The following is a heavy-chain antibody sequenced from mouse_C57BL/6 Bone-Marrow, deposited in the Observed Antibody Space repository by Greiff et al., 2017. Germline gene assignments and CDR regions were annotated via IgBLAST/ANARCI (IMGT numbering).Heavy chain of an antibody. CDR1: GFTFSSYG. CDR2: ISSGGSYT. J-gene: IGHJ4*01. V-gene: IGHV5-6*01. D-gene: IGHD2-5*01. CDR3: ARHEDYYSNYDYYAMDY. Sequence: EVQVVESGGDLVKPGGSLKLSCAASGFTFSSYGMSWVRQTPDKRLEWVATISSGGSYTYYPDSVKGRFTISRDNDKNTLYLQMSSLKSEDTAMYYCARHEDYYSNYDYYAMDYWGQGTSVTVSS.